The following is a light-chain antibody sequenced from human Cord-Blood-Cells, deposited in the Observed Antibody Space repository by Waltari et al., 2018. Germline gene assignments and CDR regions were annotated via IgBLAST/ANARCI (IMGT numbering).Light chain of an antibody. J-gene: IGLJ1*01. CDR2: DVS. CDR3: SSYTSSSTYV. CDR1: RSDVGGYNY. V-gene: IGLV2-14*01. Sequence: QSALTQPASVSGSPGQSTTISCTGTRSDVGGYNYVSWYQQHPGNAPKLMIYDVSNRPSGVSNRFSGSKSGNTASLTISGLQAEDEADYYCSSYTSSSTYVFGTGTKVTVL.